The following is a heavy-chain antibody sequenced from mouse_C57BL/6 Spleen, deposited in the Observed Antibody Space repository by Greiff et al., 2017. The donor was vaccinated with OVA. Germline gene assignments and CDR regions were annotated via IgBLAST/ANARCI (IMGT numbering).Heavy chain of an antibody. CDR3: ARQREWDD. CDR2: IDPSDSYT. V-gene: IGHV1-50*01. CDR1: GYTFTSYW. J-gene: IGHJ2*01. D-gene: IGHD1-3*01. Sequence: VQLQQSGAELVKPGASVKLSCKASGYTFTSYWMQWVKPRPGQGLEWIGEIDPSDSYTNSNQQFKCQATLPVVTSSSNDYLHLIILTFSVSAVFYGARQREWDDGGKGTTRT.